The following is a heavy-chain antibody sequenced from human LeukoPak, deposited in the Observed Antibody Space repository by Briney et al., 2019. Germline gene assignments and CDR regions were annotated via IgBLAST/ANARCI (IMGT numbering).Heavy chain of an antibody. J-gene: IGHJ4*02. CDR1: GFTFSSYS. CDR3: ARGRPLRYFDWLFHY. V-gene: IGHV3-48*01. CDR2: ISSSSTI. Sequence: GGSLRLSCAASGFTFSSYSMNWVRQAPGKGLEWVSYISSSSTIYYADSVKGRFTISRDNAKNSLYLQMNSLRAEDTAVYYCARGRPLRYFDWLFHYWGQGTLVTVSS. D-gene: IGHD3-9*01.